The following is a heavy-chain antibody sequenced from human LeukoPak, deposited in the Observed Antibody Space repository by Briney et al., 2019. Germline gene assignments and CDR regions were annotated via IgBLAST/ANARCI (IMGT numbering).Heavy chain of an antibody. D-gene: IGHD1-26*01. CDR2: IRSKANSYAT. CDR1: GFTFSGSA. V-gene: IGHV3-73*01. J-gene: IGHJ4*02. CDR3: TTDGVGVEGATYDN. Sequence: GGSLRLSCAASGFTFSGSAMHWVRQASGKGLEWVGRIRSKANSYATAYAASVKGRFTISRDDSKNTLYLQMNSLKTEDTAVYYCTTDGVGVEGATYDNWGQGTLVSVSS.